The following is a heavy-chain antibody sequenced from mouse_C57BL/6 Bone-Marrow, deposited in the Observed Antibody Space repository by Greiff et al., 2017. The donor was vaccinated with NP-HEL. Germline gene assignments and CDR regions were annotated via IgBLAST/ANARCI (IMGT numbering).Heavy chain of an antibody. J-gene: IGHJ1*03. D-gene: IGHD1-1*01. CDR2: IRNKANGYTT. CDR3: ARSSSYYYGSSFWYFDV. V-gene: IGHV7-3*01. Sequence: EVKLMESGGGLVQPGGSLSLSCAASGFTFTDYYMSWVRQPPGKALEWLGFIRNKANGYTTEYSASVKGRFTISRDNSQSILYLQMNALRAEDSATYYCARSSSYYYGSSFWYFDVWGTGTTVTVSS. CDR1: GFTFTDYY.